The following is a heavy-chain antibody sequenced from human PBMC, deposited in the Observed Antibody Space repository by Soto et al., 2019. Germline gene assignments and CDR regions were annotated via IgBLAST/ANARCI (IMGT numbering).Heavy chain of an antibody. V-gene: IGHV4-59*02. J-gene: IGHJ3*01. CDR2: VYDSGST. CDR1: GASVINDY. CDR3: VRRVGVTGSYSYAV. D-gene: IGHD1-26*01. Sequence: QVQLQESGPGVVKPSETLSLTCTVTGASVINDYWNWIRQPPGKGLEWIGFVYDSGSTSYNSSLKSRLTASVDTSKNQFSLKLSSVTAADTAVYYCVRRVGVTGSYSYAVWGQGTMVTVSS.